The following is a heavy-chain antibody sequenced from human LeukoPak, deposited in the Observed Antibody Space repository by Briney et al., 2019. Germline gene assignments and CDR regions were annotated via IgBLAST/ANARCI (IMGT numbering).Heavy chain of an antibody. CDR2: ISASAAMT. V-gene: IGHV3-11*04. J-gene: IGHJ3*02. CDR1: GFTFSDHY. CDR3: ASEGYGGNSDAFDI. D-gene: IGHD4-23*01. Sequence: GGSLRLSCATSGFTFSDHYMSWIRQAPGKGLEWVSSISASAAMTYYADSVKGRFTVSRDNAKNSLYLQMNSLRAEDTAVYYCASEGYGGNSDAFDIWGQGTMVTAS.